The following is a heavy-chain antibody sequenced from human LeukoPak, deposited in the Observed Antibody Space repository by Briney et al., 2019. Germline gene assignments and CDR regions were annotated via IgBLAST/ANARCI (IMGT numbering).Heavy chain of an antibody. CDR1: GGSISSSSYY. V-gene: IGHV4-39*07. D-gene: IGHD6-19*01. J-gene: IGHJ4*02. Sequence: SETLSLTCTVSGGSISSSSYYWGWIRQPPGEGLEWIGSIYYSGSTYYNPSLKSRVTISIDTSKNQFSLKLASVTAADTAVYFCARWDDSAWAFGSWGPGTLVTVSS. CDR3: ARWDDSAWAFGS. CDR2: IYYSGST.